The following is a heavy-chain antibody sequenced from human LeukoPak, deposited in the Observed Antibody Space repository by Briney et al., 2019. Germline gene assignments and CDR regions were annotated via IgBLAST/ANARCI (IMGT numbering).Heavy chain of an antibody. J-gene: IGHJ4*02. V-gene: IGHV4-61*02. CDR2: FYTSGTP. CDR3: ARGWYGGWYALFDY. CDR1: GGSISRGSYH. D-gene: IGHD6-19*01. Sequence: SQTLSLTCTVSGGSISRGSYHWSWIRQPAGKGLESIVRFYTSGTPNYNPSLKSRVTILVDTSRNQFSLKLSSVTAADTAVYYCARGWYGGWYALFDYWGQGTLVTVSS.